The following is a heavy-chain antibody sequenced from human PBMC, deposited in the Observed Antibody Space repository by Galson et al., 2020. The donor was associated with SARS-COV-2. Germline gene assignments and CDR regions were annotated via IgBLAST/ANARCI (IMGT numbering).Heavy chain of an antibody. D-gene: IGHD4-4*01. J-gene: IGHJ4*02. CDR3: AKVSNYVSLGKAPLDY. Sequence: GESLKISCAASGFTFSSYGMHWVRQAPGKGLEWVAVISYDGSNKYYADSVKGRFTISRDNSKNTLYLQMNSLRAEDTAVYYCAKVSNYVSLGKAPLDYWGQGTLVTVSS. CDR1: GFTFSSYG. V-gene: IGHV3-30*18. CDR2: ISYDGSNK.